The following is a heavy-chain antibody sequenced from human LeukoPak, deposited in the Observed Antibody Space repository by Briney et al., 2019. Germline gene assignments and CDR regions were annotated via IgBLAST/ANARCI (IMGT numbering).Heavy chain of an antibody. Sequence: GGSLRLSCAASGFTFSGYSMNWVRQAPGKGLEWVSYIGSNSSSIYDADSVKGRFTISRDNAKKSLYLQMNNLRAEDTAVYCCARARGYSYGYSDYWGRGTLVTVSS. D-gene: IGHD5-18*01. V-gene: IGHV3-48*01. CDR2: IGSNSSSI. CDR3: ARARGYSYGYSDY. CDR1: GFTFSGYS. J-gene: IGHJ4*02.